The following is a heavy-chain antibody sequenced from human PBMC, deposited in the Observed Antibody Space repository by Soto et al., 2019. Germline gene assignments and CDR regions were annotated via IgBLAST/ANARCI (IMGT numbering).Heavy chain of an antibody. CDR1: GGTFSSYA. CDR2: IIPIFGTA. V-gene: IGHV1-69*01. J-gene: IGHJ2*01. D-gene: IGHD6-6*01. CDR3: ARGVGWQLVGNWYFDL. Sequence: QVQLVQSGAEVKKPGSSVKVSCKASGGTFSSYAISWVRQAPGQGLEWMGGIIPIFGTANYAQKFQGRVTITADESTSTAYMGLGSLRSEDTAVYYCARGVGWQLVGNWYFDLWGRGTLVTVSS.